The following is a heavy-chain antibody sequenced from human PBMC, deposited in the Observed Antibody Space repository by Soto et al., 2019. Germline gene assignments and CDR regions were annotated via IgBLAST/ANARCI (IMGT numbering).Heavy chain of an antibody. D-gene: IGHD1-7*01. CDR1: GFTFSSYG. Sequence: FLRLSCAASGFTFSSYGMTWVRQAPGKGLEWVSFSSATGAGTYYADSVKGRFTISRDNSKNTLYLQMTSLRADDTAVYYCAKDRRAGGNYGFYSDFWGQGALVTVSS. CDR3: AKDRRAGGNYGFYSDF. V-gene: IGHV3-23*01. J-gene: IGHJ4*02. CDR2: SSATGAGT.